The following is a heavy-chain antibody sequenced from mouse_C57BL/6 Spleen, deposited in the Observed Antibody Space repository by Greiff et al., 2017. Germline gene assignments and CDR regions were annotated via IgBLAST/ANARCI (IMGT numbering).Heavy chain of an antibody. CDR3: ARGQAYYSNSYYYAMDY. V-gene: IGHV5-16*01. CDR1: GFTFSDYY. Sequence: EVHLVESEGGLVQPGSSMKLSCTASGFTFSDYYMAWVRQVPEKGLEWVANINYDGSSTYYLDSLKSRFIISRDNAKNILYLQMSSLKSEDTATYYCARGQAYYSNSYYYAMDYWGQGTSVTVSS. CDR2: INYDGSST. J-gene: IGHJ4*01. D-gene: IGHD2-5*01.